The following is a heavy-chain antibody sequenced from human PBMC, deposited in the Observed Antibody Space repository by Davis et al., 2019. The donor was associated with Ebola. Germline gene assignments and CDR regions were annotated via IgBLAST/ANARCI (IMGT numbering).Heavy chain of an antibody. CDR3: ARTFDI. CDR1: GGSFSGYY. CDR2: INHSGST. V-gene: IGHV4-34*01. J-gene: IGHJ3*02. Sequence: SETLSLTCAVYGGSFSGYYWSWIRQPPGKGPEWIGEINHSGSTNYNPSLKSRVTISVDRSKNQFSLKLSSVTAADTAVYYCARTFDIWGQGTMVTVSS.